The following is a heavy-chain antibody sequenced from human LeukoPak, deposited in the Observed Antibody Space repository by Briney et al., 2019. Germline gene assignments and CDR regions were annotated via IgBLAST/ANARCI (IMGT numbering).Heavy chain of an antibody. V-gene: IGHV3-23*01. CDR1: GFTFSSYA. J-gene: IGHJ4*02. D-gene: IGHD2-15*01. CDR3: AKDGAVAYCDGGSCFDSDY. Sequence: PGGSLRLSCAASGFTFSSYAMSWVRQAPGKGLEWVSAISVSGSSTYYADSVKGRFTISRDNSKNTLYLQMNSLRAEDTAVYYCAKDGAVAYCDGGSCFDSDYWGQGALVTVSS. CDR2: ISVSGSST.